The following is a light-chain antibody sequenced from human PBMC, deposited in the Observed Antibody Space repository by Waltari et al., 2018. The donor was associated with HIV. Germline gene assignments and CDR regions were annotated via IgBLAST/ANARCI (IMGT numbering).Light chain of an antibody. CDR3: AAWDDSLNGWV. J-gene: IGLJ3*02. V-gene: IGLV1-44*01. CDR2: DNN. CDR1: SSNIVGNT. Sequence: QSVLTQPPSASGTPGPRVTISCSGCSSNIVGNTINWYQQLPGSAPKLLIFDNNQRPAGVPDRFSGSKSVSSASLDIGWLQSEDEADYFCAAWDDSLNGWVFGGGTKLTVL.